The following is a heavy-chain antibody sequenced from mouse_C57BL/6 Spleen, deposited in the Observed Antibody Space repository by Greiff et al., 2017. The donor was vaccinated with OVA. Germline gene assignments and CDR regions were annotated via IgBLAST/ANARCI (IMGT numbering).Heavy chain of an antibody. CDR1: GFTFSSYG. J-gene: IGHJ4*01. V-gene: IGHV5-6*02. Sequence: EVMLVESGGDLVKPGGSLKLSCAASGFTFSSYGMSWVRQTPDKRLEWVATISSGGSYTYYTDSVKGRFTISRDNAKNTLYLQMSSLKSEDTAMYYCASLGRKYAMDYWGQGTSVTVSS. CDR2: ISSGGSYT. CDR3: ASLGRKYAMDY. D-gene: IGHD4-1*01.